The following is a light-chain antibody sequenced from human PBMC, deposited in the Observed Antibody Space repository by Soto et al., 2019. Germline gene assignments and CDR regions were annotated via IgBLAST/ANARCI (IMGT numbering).Light chain of an antibody. CDR3: QQYNNRPT. V-gene: IGKV3-15*01. Sequence: ESVLTPYAGTLSLSPGGRATLSCMTSKSFSSSYLALYQKKHGQGHRLIIYDASTRATSIHAMFGGSGSGTEFTLIISILQSEDFAIYYCQQYNNRPTCGQGTTGAIK. CDR2: DAS. CDR1: KSFSSSY. J-gene: IGKJ1*01.